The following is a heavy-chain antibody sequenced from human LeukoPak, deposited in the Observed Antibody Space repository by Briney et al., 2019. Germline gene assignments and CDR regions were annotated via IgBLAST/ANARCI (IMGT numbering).Heavy chain of an antibody. Sequence: GASVKVSCKASGYTFTGYYMHWMRQAPGQGLEWMGWIYANNGATKYAQKFQGRVTMTRDTSISTVYLELSSLRSDDTAVYYCARDFSEHEGYWGQGTLVTVSS. CDR2: IYANNGAT. J-gene: IGHJ4*02. CDR3: ARDFSEHEGY. V-gene: IGHV1-2*02. D-gene: IGHD1/OR15-1a*01. CDR1: GYTFTGYY.